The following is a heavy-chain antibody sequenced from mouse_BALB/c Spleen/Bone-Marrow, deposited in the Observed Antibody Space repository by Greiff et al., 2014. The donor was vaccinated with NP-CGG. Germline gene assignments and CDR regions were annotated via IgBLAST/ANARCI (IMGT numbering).Heavy chain of an antibody. CDR2: INPYNGAT. V-gene: IGHV1-26*01. CDR1: GYSFTGYY. J-gene: IGHJ3*01. Sequence: EVQLQQSGPELVKPGASVKISCKASGYSFTGYYMHWVKQSHVKSLEWIGRINPYNGATSYNQNFKDKASLTVDKSSSTAYMELHSLTSEDSAVYYCANYDGGFAYWDQGTLVTVSA. D-gene: IGHD2-4*01. CDR3: ANYDGGFAY.